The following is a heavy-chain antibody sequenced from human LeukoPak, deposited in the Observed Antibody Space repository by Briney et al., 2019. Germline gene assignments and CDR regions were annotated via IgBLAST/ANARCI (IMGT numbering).Heavy chain of an antibody. V-gene: IGHV3-21*04. CDR1: GFTFSSYS. Sequence: GGSLRLSCAASGFTFSSYSMNWVRQAPGKGLEWVSSISSSSSYIYYADSVKGRFTISRDNSKNTLYLQMNSLRAEDTAVYYCAKNEYSSSGTSGGYWGQGTLVTVSS. J-gene: IGHJ4*02. CDR2: ISSSSSYI. D-gene: IGHD6-6*01. CDR3: AKNEYSSSGTSGGY.